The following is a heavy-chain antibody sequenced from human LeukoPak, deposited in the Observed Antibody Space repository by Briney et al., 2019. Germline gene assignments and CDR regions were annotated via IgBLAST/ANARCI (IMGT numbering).Heavy chain of an antibody. CDR1: GFSLSTSGMC. CDR3: ARITMVRGVHDAFDI. D-gene: IGHD3-10*01. J-gene: IGHJ3*02. V-gene: IGHV2-70*11. Sequence: SGPALVKPTQTLTLTCTFSGFSLSTSGMCVSWIRQPPVKALEWLARIDWDDDKYYSTSLKTRLTISKDTSKNQVVLTMTNMDPVDTATYYCARITMVRGVHDAFDIWGQGTMVTVSS. CDR2: IDWDDDK.